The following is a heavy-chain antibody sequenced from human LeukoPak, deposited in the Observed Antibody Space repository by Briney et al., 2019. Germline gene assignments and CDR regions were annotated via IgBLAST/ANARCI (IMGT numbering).Heavy chain of an antibody. Sequence: GGSLRLSCAASGFTFSSYGMHWVRQAPGKGLEWVAVISYDGSNKYYADSVKGRFTISRDNAKNSLYLQMNSLRAEDTAVYYCAREGDGSGSYYTYLYYYYYMDVWGKGTTVTISS. V-gene: IGHV3-30*03. CDR2: ISYDGSNK. CDR1: GFTFSSYG. J-gene: IGHJ6*03. CDR3: AREGDGSGSYYTYLYYYYYMDV. D-gene: IGHD3-10*01.